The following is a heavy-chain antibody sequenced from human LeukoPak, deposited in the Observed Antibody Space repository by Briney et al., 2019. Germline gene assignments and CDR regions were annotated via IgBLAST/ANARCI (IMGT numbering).Heavy chain of an antibody. D-gene: IGHD3-22*01. CDR2: IIPIFGTA. CDR3: ARRGPDYYDSSGYLPHCYGMDV. J-gene: IGHJ6*02. Sequence: SVKVSCKASGGTFSSYAISWVRQAPGQGLEWMGGIIPIFGTANYAQKFQGRVTITADESTSTAYMELSSLRSEDTAVYYCARRGPDYYDSSGYLPHCYGMDVWGQGTTVTVSS. CDR1: GGTFSSYA. V-gene: IGHV1-69*13.